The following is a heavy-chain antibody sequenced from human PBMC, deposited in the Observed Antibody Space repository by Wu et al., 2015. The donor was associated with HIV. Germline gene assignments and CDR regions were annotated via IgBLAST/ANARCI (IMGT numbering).Heavy chain of an antibody. CDR3: VRVGVLLTSAQLLEYFQH. J-gene: IGHJ1*01. Sequence: QVQLVQSGPEVKKAGASVKVSCKVSGYTFTTFNINWVRQASGQGLEWMGWIDPKTGSAGYAPNFRGRLSLSRNNSISTVYMEVNSLRSEDTGVYYCVRVGVLLTSAQLLEYFQHWGQGTQV. CDR2: IDPKTGSA. CDR1: GYTFTTFN. D-gene: IGHD3-10*01. V-gene: IGHV1-8*01.